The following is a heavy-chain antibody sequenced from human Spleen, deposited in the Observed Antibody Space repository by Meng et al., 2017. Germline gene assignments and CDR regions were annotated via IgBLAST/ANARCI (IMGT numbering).Heavy chain of an antibody. J-gene: IGHJ4*02. CDR2: ISDSGGNT. CDR3: ARDWSGSGWPYFDY. Sequence: GESLKISCAASGFTFSNYAMSWVRQAPGKGLEWVSAISDSGGNTYSADSVKGRFTISRDNSKNMLYLQMNSLRAEDTAVYYCARDWSGSGWPYFDYWGQGTLVTVSS. CDR1: GFTFSNYA. D-gene: IGHD6-19*01. V-gene: IGHV3-23*01.